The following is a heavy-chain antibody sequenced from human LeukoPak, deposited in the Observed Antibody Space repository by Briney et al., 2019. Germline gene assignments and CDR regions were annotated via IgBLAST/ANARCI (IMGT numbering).Heavy chain of an antibody. CDR1: GFTFSTYS. CDR3: AGGSLLWGAFDI. V-gene: IGHV3-21*01. J-gene: IGHJ3*02. CDR2: ISSSSGYI. Sequence: GGSLRLSCAASGFTFSTYSMNWVRQAPGKGLEWVSSISSSSGYIYYADSVKGRFTISRDNAKNPLYLQMNSLRAEDTAVYYCAGGSLLWGAFDIWGQGTMVTVSS. D-gene: IGHD2-2*01.